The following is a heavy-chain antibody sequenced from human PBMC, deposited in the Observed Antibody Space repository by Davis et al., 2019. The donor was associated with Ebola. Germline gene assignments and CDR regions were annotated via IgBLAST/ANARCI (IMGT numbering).Heavy chain of an antibody. V-gene: IGHV3-21*01. J-gene: IGHJ6*02. CDR3: ARVHYDFWSGYYHYYYYGMDV. CDR1: GFTFSSYS. Sequence: GESLKISCAASGFTFSSYSMNWVRQAPGKGLEWVSSISSSSSYIYYADSVKGRFTISRDNAKNSLYLQMNSLRAEDTAVYYCARVHYDFWSGYYHYYYYGMDVWGQGTTVTVSS. CDR2: ISSSSSYI. D-gene: IGHD3-3*01.